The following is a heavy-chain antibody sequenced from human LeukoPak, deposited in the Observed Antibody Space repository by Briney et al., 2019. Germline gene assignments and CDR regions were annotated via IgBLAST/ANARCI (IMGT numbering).Heavy chain of an antibody. D-gene: IGHD5-18*01. Sequence: ASVKVSCKASGYTFTGYYMHWVRQAPGQGLEWMGWINPNSGGTNYAQKFQGRVTMTRDTSISTAYMELSRLRSDDTAVYYCARGGGYSYGRRYYFDYWGQGTLVTVSS. J-gene: IGHJ4*02. CDR1: GYTFTGYY. V-gene: IGHV1-2*02. CDR3: ARGGGYSYGRRYYFDY. CDR2: INPNSGGT.